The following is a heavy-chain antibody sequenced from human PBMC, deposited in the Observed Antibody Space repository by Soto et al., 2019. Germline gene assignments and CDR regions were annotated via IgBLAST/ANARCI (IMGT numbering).Heavy chain of an antibody. D-gene: IGHD3-10*01. Sequence: VGSLRLSCTVSGVTFSNYAMNWGRQAPGKGLEWVSSLSGSGGTTYYADSVKGRFIISRDNSKNTLYLLMNSLRAEDTALYYCAKQRADYGSGADTFYFDSWGQGALVTVSS. V-gene: IGHV3-23*01. CDR2: LSGSGGTT. CDR3: AKQRADYGSGADTFYFDS. CDR1: GVTFSNYA. J-gene: IGHJ4*02.